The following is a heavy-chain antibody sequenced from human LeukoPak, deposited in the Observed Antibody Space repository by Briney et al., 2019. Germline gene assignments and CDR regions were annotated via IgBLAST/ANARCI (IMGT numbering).Heavy chain of an antibody. CDR1: GYTFTSYY. D-gene: IGHD3-3*01. CDR3: ARDKNPEWLTVVGYYFDY. V-gene: IGHV1-46*01. J-gene: IGHJ4*02. CDR2: INPNGGGT. Sequence: ASVKVSCKASGYTFTSYYMHWVRQAPGQGLEWMAIINPNGGGTSYAQKFQGRVTMTRDTSTSTVYMELSGLRSEDTAVYYCARDKNPEWLTVVGYYFDYWGQGTLVTVSS.